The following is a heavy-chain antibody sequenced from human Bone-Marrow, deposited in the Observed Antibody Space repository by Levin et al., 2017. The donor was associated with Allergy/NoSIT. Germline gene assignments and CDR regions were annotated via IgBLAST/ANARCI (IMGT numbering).Heavy chain of an antibody. J-gene: IGHJ4*02. CDR3: AKGPRSWSQNYFDY. V-gene: IGHV3-30*18. CDR1: GFTFSSYG. Sequence: GGSLRLSCAASGFTFSSYGMHWVRQAPGKGLEWVAVISYDGSNKYYADSVKGRFTISRDNSKNTLYLQMNSLRAEDTAVYYCAKGPRSWSQNYFDYWGQGTLVTVSS. D-gene: IGHD6-13*01. CDR2: ISYDGSNK.